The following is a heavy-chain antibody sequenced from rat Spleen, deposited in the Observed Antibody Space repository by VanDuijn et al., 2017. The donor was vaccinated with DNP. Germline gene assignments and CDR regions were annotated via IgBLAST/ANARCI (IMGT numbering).Heavy chain of an antibody. D-gene: IGHD1-11*01. CDR3: TRGNYGGSDY. CDR2: ISNTGDST. V-gene: IGHV5-31*01. J-gene: IGHJ2*01. CDR1: GFIFSNYW. Sequence: EVQLVESGGGPVQPGRSLRLSCVASGFIFSNYWMTWIRQAPGKGLEWVASISNTGDSTYYSDSVKGRFSLSRDNAKSTLYLQMNSLRSEDTATYYCTRGNYGGSDYWGQGVMVTVSS.